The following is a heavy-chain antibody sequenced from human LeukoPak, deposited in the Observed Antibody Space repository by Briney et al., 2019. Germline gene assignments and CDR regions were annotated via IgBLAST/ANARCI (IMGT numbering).Heavy chain of an antibody. Sequence: SQTLSLTCVISGDSVSSNSASWNWIRQSPSRGLEWLGRTYYGSKWYNDYAVSVKSRITINPDTSRNQFSLQLNSGTPEDTAVYYCTRGGGGGRATIDYWGQGTLVTVSS. CDR2: TYYGSKWYN. CDR1: GDSVSSNSAS. CDR3: TRGGGGGRATIDY. J-gene: IGHJ4*02. D-gene: IGHD3-16*01. V-gene: IGHV6-1*01.